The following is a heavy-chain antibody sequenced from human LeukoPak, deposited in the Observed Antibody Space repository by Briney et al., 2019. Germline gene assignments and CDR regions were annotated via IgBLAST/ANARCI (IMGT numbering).Heavy chain of an antibody. CDR3: ASLSYSGYDYDY. J-gene: IGHJ4*02. Sequence: SETLSLTCTVSGGSISSYYWSWIRQPPGKGLEWIGYIYYSGSTYYNPSLKSRVTISVDTSKNQFSLKLSSVTAADTAVYYCASLSYSGYDYDYWGQGTLVTVSS. CDR2: IYYSGST. D-gene: IGHD5-12*01. CDR1: GGSISSYY. V-gene: IGHV4-59*01.